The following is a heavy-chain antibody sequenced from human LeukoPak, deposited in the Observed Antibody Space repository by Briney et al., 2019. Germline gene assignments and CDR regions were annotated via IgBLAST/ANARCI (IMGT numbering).Heavy chain of an antibody. V-gene: IGHV3-64D*06. Sequence: AGGSLRLSCSASGFTFSTYAMFWVRQAPGKGLEYVSAIGIKGTSTYYADSVQGRFTISRDNSKDTLYLQMSSLRPEDTAIYYCVKGTQVVYSPSFDSWGQATLVTVSS. D-gene: IGHD2-15*01. CDR1: GFTFSTYA. CDR2: IGIKGTST. CDR3: VKGTQVVYSPSFDS. J-gene: IGHJ4*02.